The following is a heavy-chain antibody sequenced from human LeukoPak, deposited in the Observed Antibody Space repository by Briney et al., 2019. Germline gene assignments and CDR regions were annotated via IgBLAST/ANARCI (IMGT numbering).Heavy chain of an antibody. V-gene: IGHV3-23*01. CDR3: ANSKGIAVAGTFDY. Sequence: GGSLRLSCAASGFTFSSYAMSWVRQAPGKGLEWVSAISGSGGSTYYAASVKGRVTISRDNSKNTLYLQMNSLRAEDTAVYYCANSKGIAVAGTFDYWGQGTLVTVSS. J-gene: IGHJ4*02. CDR2: ISGSGGST. D-gene: IGHD6-19*01. CDR1: GFTFSSYA.